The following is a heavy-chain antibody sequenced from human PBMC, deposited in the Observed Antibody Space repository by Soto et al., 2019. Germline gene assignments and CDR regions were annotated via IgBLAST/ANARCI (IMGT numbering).Heavy chain of an antibody. CDR3: ARDLTISATDGPLDP. V-gene: IGHV4-59*01. CDR1: GGSMSRYY. CDR2: IHYTGST. D-gene: IGHD1-1*01. J-gene: IGHJ5*02. Sequence: SETLSLTCTVSGGSMSRYYWTWIRQPPGKGLEWIGNIHYTGSTNYNPSLKSRVTILLGTSTSQFSLKVSSVTAADTAVYYCARDLTISATDGPLDPWGHGNLVTVSS.